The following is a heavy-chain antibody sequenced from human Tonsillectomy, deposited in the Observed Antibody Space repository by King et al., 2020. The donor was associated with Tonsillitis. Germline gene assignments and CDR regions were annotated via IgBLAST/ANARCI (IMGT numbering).Heavy chain of an antibody. J-gene: IGHJ3*02. CDR3: VKGDYSGGWKIVFDI. Sequence: VQLVESGGGLVQPGGSLRLSCSASGFTFSSYAMHWVRQAPGKGLEYVSAISSNGGSTYYADSVKGRFTISRDNSKNTLYLQMSSLRAEDTAVYYCVKGDYSGGWKIVFDIGGQGTMATVS. D-gene: IGHD6-19*01. V-gene: IGHV3-64D*06. CDR1: GFTFSSYA. CDR2: ISSNGGST.